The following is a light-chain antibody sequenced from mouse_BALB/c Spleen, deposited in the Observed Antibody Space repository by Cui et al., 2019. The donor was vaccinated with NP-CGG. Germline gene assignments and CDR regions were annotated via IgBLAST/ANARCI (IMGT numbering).Light chain of an antibody. CDR2: GTK. Sequence: QAFVPQEPALTTSPGETVTLTCRSSTGAVTTSNYANWVQEKPDHLFTGLIGGTKNRAPGVPARFSGSLIGDKAALTIIGAQTEDEAIYFCALWYSNHWVFGGGTKLTVL. CDR3: ALWYSNHWV. J-gene: IGLJ1*01. CDR1: TGAVTTSNY. V-gene: IGLV1*01.